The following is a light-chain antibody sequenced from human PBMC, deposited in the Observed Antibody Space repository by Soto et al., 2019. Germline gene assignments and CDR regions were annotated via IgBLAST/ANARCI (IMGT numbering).Light chain of an antibody. CDR1: QSVSNN. Sequence: EIVMTQSPATLSVSPGERATLSCRASQSVSNNLAWFQQKAGQAPRLLISSASIRATGLPARFSGSGSGTQFTLTISSLQSEDLAIYFCQQHDDRPFTFGPGTKLEIK. J-gene: IGKJ2*01. CDR2: SAS. CDR3: QQHDDRPFT. V-gene: IGKV3D-15*01.